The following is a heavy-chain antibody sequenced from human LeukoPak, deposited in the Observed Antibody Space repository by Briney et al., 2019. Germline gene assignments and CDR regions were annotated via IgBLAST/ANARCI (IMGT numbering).Heavy chain of an antibody. CDR3: ATFCGGDCSLPNDY. D-gene: IGHD2-21*02. J-gene: IGHJ4*02. CDR2: ISGSGGST. CDR1: GFTFSSYA. V-gene: IGHV3-23*01. Sequence: GGSLRLSCAASGFTFSSYAMSWVRQAPGKGLEWVSAISGSGGSTYYADSVKGRFTISRDNAKNSLYLQMNSLRAEDTAVYYCATFCGGDCSLPNDYWGQGTLVTVSS.